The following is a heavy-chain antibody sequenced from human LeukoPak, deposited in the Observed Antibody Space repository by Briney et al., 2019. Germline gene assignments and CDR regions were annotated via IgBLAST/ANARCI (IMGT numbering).Heavy chain of an antibody. Sequence: GGSLRLSCAASGFTFSSYAMHWVRQAPGKGLEWVAVISYDGSNKYYADSVKGRFTISRDNAKNSLYLQMNSLRAEDTAVYYCARDSSYYDSSGYPMDYWGQGTLVTVSS. CDR1: GFTFSSYA. CDR3: ARDSSYYDSSGYPMDY. V-gene: IGHV3-30-3*01. J-gene: IGHJ4*02. CDR2: ISYDGSNK. D-gene: IGHD3-22*01.